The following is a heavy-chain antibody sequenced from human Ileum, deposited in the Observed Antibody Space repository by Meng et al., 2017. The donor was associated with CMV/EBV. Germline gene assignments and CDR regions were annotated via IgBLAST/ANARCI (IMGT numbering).Heavy chain of an antibody. V-gene: IGHV4-59*01. J-gene: IGHJ4*02. CDR2: IYYSGST. D-gene: IGHD6-6*01. CDR3: ARDGSSSGIDY. Sequence: SETLSLTCTVSGGSISSYYWSWIRQPPGKGLEWIGYIYYSGSTNYNPSLKSQVTISVDTSKNQFSLKLSSVTAADTAVYYCARDGSSSGIDYWGQGMLVTVSS. CDR1: GGSISSYY.